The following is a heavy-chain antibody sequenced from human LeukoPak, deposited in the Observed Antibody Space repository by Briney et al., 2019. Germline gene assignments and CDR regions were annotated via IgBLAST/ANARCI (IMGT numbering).Heavy chain of an antibody. CDR1: GFTFSSYG. J-gene: IGHJ4*02. Sequence: PGGSLRLSCAASGFTFSSYGMHWVRQAPGKGLEWVAVIWYDGSNKYYADSVKGRFTISRDNSKNTLYLQMNSLRAEDTAVYYCAKEPSQYSGYDSLDYWGQGTLVTVSS. CDR3: AKEPSQYSGYDSLDY. D-gene: IGHD5-12*01. V-gene: IGHV3-33*06. CDR2: IWYDGSNK.